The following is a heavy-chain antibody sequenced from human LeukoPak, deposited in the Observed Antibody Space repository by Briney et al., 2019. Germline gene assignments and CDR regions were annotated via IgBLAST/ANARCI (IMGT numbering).Heavy chain of an antibody. D-gene: IGHD3-22*01. V-gene: IGHV1-3*01. J-gene: IGHJ3*02. CDR2: INAGNGNT. CDR1: GYTFTSYA. Sequence: GASVKVSCKASGYTFTSYAMHWVRQAPGQRLEWMGWINAGNGNTKYSQKFQGRVTITRDTSASTAYMELSSLRSEDTAVYYCATRPSSGYASDAFDIWGQGTMVTVSS. CDR3: ATRPSSGYASDAFDI.